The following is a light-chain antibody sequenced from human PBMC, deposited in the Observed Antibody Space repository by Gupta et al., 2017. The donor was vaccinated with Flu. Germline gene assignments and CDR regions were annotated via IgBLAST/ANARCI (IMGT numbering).Light chain of an antibody. CDR2: GAS. J-gene: IGKJ4*01. CDR1: QSVSSSD. CDR3: LQYGNSPLT. Sequence: EIVFTQSPSTLSLSPGERSTLSCRASQSVSSSDLAWYQQKPGQAPRLLIYGASSRATGIPDRFSGGGSGTDFTLTINRLEPEDFAVYYCLQYGNSPLTFGGGTKVEIK. V-gene: IGKV3-20*01.